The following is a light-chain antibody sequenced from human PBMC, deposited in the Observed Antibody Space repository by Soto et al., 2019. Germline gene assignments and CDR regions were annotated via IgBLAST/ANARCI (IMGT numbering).Light chain of an antibody. V-gene: IGKV3-11*01. J-gene: IGKJ1*01. CDR2: DSS. CDR3: HRRGSQPRT. Sequence: EIVLTQSPATPPSSTGERATLSCRASQTVFSRLAWYQHKPGQAPRLLIYDSSNRATGIPARYSGSGAGTDCTLTIDRLESEDCALYYCHRRGSQPRTFGQGAKVET. CDR1: QTVFSR.